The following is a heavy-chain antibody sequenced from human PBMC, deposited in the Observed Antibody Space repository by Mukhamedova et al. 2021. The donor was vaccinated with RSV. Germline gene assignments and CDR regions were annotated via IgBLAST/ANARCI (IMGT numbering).Heavy chain of an antibody. CDR2: NGNT. J-gene: IGHJ5*02. V-gene: IGHV1-18*01. CDR3: ARGGDIVVSRWFDP. D-gene: IGHD2-2*01. Sequence: NGNTNYAQKLQGRVTMTTDTSTSTAYMELRSLRSDDTAVYYCARGGDIVVSRWFDPWGQGTLVTVSS.